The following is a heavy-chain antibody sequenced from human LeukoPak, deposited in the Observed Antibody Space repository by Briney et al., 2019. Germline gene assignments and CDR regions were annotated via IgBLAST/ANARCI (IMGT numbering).Heavy chain of an antibody. CDR1: GGSISSGNYY. D-gene: IGHD6-13*01. CDR3: ARDLRSSSWYIDS. Sequence: ASETLSLTCTVSGGSISSGNYYWSWIRQPAGEGLEWIGRIYTSGSINYNPSLKSRVTISVDTSKNQFSLKLSSVTAADTAVFYCARDLRSSSWYIDSWGQGTLVTVSS. V-gene: IGHV4-61*02. CDR2: IYTSGSI. J-gene: IGHJ4*02.